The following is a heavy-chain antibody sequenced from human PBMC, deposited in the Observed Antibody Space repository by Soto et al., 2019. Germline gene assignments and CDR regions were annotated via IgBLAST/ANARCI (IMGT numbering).Heavy chain of an antibody. V-gene: IGHV4-30-2*01. J-gene: IGHJ5*01. CDR1: GGSISSGGYS. CDR2: IKHTGDA. D-gene: IGHD3-10*01. Sequence: SETLSLTCAVSGGSISSGGYSWSWLRQLPGTGLEWIGEIKHTGDANANPALRSRVSMSVDRTKNQLFLNLRSVSAADTAVYFWGRGGRLPGSESWVKGTLVPVSS. CDR3: GRGGRLPGSES.